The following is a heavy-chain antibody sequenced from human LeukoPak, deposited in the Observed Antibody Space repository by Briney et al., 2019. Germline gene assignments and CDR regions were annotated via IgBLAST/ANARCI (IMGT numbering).Heavy chain of an antibody. J-gene: IGHJ5*02. CDR1: GGSISSSSFY. V-gene: IGHV4-39*01. CDR2: IFYSGST. D-gene: IGHD6-19*01. Sequence: SETLSLTCTVSGGSISSSSFYWGWIRQPPGKGLEWIGTIFYSGSTYYNPSLKSRVTLSVDTSKNQFSLRLSPVTAADTSVYYCARQAFTSGQGFRNNWFDPWGQGSLVTVSS. CDR3: ARQAFTSGQGFRNNWFDP.